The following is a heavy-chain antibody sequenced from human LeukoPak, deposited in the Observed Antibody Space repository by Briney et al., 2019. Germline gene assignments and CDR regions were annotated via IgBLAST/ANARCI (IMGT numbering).Heavy chain of an antibody. V-gene: IGHV1-8*01. J-gene: IGHJ5*02. CDR3: ARGHNGVCYT. D-gene: IGHD2-8*01. CDR1: GDTITGYD. CDR2: MNPNSGNT. Sequence: GASVKVSCKASGDTITGYDINWVRQATGQGLEWMGWMNPNSGNTGYAQKFQGRVTMTRNTSISTAYMELSSLRSEDTAVYYCARGHNGVCYTWGQGTLVSVSS.